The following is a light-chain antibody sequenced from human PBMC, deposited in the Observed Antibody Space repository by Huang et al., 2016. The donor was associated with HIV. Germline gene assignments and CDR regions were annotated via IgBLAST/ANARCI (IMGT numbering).Light chain of an antibody. CDR2: ATS. J-gene: IGKJ2*01. V-gene: IGKV1-NL1*01. CDR3: QQYYNTPYT. CDR1: QGITKS. Sequence: DIQMTPSPSSLSASVGDRVTIPCRDSQGITKSLVWYQQKPGKAPKLLLYATSRLERWVPSRFSGSGSGTDFTLTISSLQPEDFAAYYCQQYYNTPYTFGQGTKLEIK.